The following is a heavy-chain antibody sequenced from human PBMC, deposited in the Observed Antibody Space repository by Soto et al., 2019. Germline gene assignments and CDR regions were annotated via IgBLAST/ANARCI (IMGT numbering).Heavy chain of an antibody. CDR2: ISSSSSTI. J-gene: IGHJ6*03. Sequence: VQLVESGGGLVQPGGSLRLSCAASGFTFSSYSMNWVRQAPGKGLEWVSYISSSSSTIYYADSVKGRFTISRDNAKNSLYQQMNSLRAVAKAVYYCARDHRPLGYDILTGYYRGYYYYYMDVWGKGTTVTVSS. D-gene: IGHD3-9*01. CDR1: GFTFSSYS. CDR3: ARDHRPLGYDILTGYYRGYYYYYMDV. V-gene: IGHV3-48*01.